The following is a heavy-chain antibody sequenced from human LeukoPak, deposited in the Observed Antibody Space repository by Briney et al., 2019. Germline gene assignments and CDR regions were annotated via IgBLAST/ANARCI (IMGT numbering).Heavy chain of an antibody. J-gene: IGHJ5*02. CDR1: GDSINSGDYY. V-gene: IGHV4-30-4*08. CDR3: ARDKTNYFDR. CDR2: VLYTGNT. Sequence: PSETLSLTCTVSGDSINSGDYYWAWIRQAPGKGLEWIGYVLYTGNTHYSPSLKSRMTISIDTSKNQFSLNLSSVTAADSAVYYCARDKTNYFDRWGQRTLVTVSS.